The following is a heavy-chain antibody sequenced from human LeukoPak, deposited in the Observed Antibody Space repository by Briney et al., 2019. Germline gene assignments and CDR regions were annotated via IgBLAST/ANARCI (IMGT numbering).Heavy chain of an antibody. CDR3: AGDRNSDWYSPLDH. Sequence: PGGSLRLSCVASGFTFTKCAMSWIRQAPGKGLEWVAIITATGDTAYYADSVKGRFTISRDNSRNTVYMQMDSLRAEDTAIYYCAGDRNSDWYSPLDHWGQGSQVTVSP. V-gene: IGHV3-23*01. D-gene: IGHD6-19*01. CDR1: GFTFTKCA. CDR2: ITATGDTA. J-gene: IGHJ4*02.